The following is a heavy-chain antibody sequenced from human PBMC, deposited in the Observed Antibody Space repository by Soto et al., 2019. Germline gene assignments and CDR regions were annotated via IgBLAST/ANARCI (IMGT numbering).Heavy chain of an antibody. CDR3: ARSIAVACTPEFAY. J-gene: IGHJ4*02. V-gene: IGHV3-30-3*01. D-gene: IGHD6-19*01. CDR1: GFTFSSFT. Sequence: QVQLVESGGGVVQPGRSLRLSCAASGFTFSSFTMHWVRQAPGKGLEWVAVISYDENNRYYADSVKGRFTISRDNSKNTLYLQMNSLRAEDTAVYYCARSIAVACTPEFAYWGQGTLVTVPS. CDR2: ISYDENNR.